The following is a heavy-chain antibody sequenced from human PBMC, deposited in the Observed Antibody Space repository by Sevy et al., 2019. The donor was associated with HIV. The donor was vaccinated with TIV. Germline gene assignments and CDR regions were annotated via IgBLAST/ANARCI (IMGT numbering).Heavy chain of an antibody. J-gene: IGHJ4*02. V-gene: IGHV3-23*01. Sequence: GGSLRLSCVASGFRFSDYAMSWVRQAPGKGLEWVSSISGSSMTTYYADSVKGRFTISNDDSKNTLSLQLSSIRVEETAIYYWEELPILYNSGWHYFDSWGQATLVTVSS. D-gene: IGHD6-19*01. CDR2: ISGSSMTT. CDR1: GFRFSDYA. CDR3: EELPILYNSGWHYFDS.